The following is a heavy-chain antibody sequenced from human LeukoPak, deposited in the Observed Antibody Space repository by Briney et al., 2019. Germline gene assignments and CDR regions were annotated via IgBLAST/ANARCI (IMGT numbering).Heavy chain of an antibody. Sequence: GGSLRLSCAASGFTFSNSAMNWVRQVPGKGLEWVSSIDYDSSHIYYAALVRGRFTISRDNARNSVYLQMSSLRVEDTAVYYCARDPLRYLRVGHYDYWGQGTLVAVSS. CDR1: GFTFSNSA. CDR2: IDYDSSHI. D-gene: IGHD3-9*01. V-gene: IGHV3-21*01. J-gene: IGHJ4*02. CDR3: ARDPLRYLRVGHYDY.